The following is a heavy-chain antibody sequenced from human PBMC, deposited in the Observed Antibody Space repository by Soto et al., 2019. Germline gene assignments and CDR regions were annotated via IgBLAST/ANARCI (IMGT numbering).Heavy chain of an antibody. CDR3: ARRGSGSYYDY. J-gene: IGHJ4*02. CDR2: ISGSGDST. D-gene: IGHD1-26*01. V-gene: IGHV3-23*01. Sequence: EVQLLESGGGLVQPGGSLRLSCAASGFTFSSHAMRWVRQAPGKGLEWVSAISGSGDSTYYADSVKGRFTISRDNSKNTLYLQMNSLSAEDTAVYYCARRGSGSYYDYWGQGTLVTVSS. CDR1: GFTFSSHA.